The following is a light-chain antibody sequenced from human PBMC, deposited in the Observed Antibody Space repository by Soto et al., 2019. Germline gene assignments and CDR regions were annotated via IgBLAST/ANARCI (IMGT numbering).Light chain of an antibody. CDR2: GAS. CDR3: QQYNNWPCT. Sequence: EIVMTQSPATLSVSPGERATLSCRASQSVSSNLAWYQQKPGQAPRLLIYGASTRATGIPARFSGSGSGTDFTLTISSLHSEDFAVYYCQQYNNWPCTFGQGTKLKIK. V-gene: IGKV3-15*01. CDR1: QSVSSN. J-gene: IGKJ2*02.